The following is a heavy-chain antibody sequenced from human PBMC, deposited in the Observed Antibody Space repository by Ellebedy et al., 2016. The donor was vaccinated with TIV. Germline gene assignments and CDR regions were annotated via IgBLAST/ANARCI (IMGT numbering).Heavy chain of an antibody. V-gene: IGHV4-59*01. CDR1: GGSISSYY. Sequence: SETLSLTCTVSGGSISSYYWSWIRQPPGKGLEWIGYIYYSGSTNYNPSLKSRVTISVDTSKNQFSLKLSSVTAADTAVYYCARQYFDWSNGGGWFDPWGQGTLVTVSS. D-gene: IGHD3-9*01. CDR3: ARQYFDWSNGGGWFDP. CDR2: IYYSGST. J-gene: IGHJ5*02.